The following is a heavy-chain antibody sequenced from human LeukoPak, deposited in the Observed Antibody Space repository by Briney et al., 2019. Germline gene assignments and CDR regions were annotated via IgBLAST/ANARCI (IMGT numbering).Heavy chain of an antibody. Sequence: SQTLSLTCTVSGGSISSGGYYWSWIRQHPGKGLEWIGYIYYSGSTYYNPSLKSRVTISVDTSKNQFSLKLSSVTAADTAVYYCARAGYSSSWYIIDYYGMDVWGQGTMVTVFS. J-gene: IGHJ6*02. CDR1: GGSISSGGYY. V-gene: IGHV4-31*03. CDR3: ARAGYSSSWYIIDYYGMDV. D-gene: IGHD6-13*01. CDR2: IYYSGST.